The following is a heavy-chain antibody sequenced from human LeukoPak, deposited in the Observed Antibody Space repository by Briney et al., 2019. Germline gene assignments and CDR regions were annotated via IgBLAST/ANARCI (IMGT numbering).Heavy chain of an antibody. CDR2: IRGSGGST. Sequence: GGSLRLSXAASGFTFSSYAMSWVRQARGKGLEWVSAIRGSGGSTYYADSVEGRFTISRDNSKNTLYLQMNSLRAEDTAVYYCAKDDAKYPYSSGWYATEYYFDYWGQGTLVTVSS. CDR1: GFTFSSYA. CDR3: AKDDAKYPYSSGWYATEYYFDY. V-gene: IGHV3-23*01. J-gene: IGHJ4*02. D-gene: IGHD6-19*01.